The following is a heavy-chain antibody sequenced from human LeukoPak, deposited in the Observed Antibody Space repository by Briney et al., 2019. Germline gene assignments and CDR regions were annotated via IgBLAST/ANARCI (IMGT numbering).Heavy chain of an antibody. CDR1: GGSISSYY. J-gene: IGHJ2*01. D-gene: IGHD3-9*01. V-gene: IGHV4-59*08. CDR2: IYYSGST. Sequence: SETLSLTCTVSGGSISSYYWSWIRQPPGKGLEWIGYIYYSGSTNYNPSLKSRVTISVDTSKNQFSLKLSSVTAADTTVYYCARQYQLRYFDWLLYWYFALWGRGTLVTVSS. CDR3: ARQYQLRYFDWLLYWYFAL.